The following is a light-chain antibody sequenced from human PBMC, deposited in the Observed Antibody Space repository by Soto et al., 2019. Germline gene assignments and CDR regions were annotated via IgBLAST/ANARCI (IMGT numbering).Light chain of an antibody. CDR1: SSDIGSYDL. Sequence: SVLTQPASVSGSPGQSITISCTGTSSDIGSYDLVSWYQQHPGNAPRLIIYEVNKRPSGVSNRFSGSKSGNTASLTVSGLQAEDGAEYYCCSYTRTSNHYFFGSGTKLTVL. CDR3: CSYTRTSNHYF. V-gene: IGLV2-14*02. J-gene: IGLJ1*01. CDR2: EVN.